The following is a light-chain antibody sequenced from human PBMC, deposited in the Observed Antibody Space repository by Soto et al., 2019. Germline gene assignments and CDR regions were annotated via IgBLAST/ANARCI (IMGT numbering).Light chain of an antibody. V-gene: IGKV1-39*01. Sequence: DIQMTQSPSSLSASVGDRVTITCRASQSIGTHLNWYQQKSGKAPQLLIYAASSLQSGVPSRFSGSGSGTDFTLTISSLHPEDFATYSCQQNYSPPYPFGQGTKLEIK. CDR3: QQNYSPPYP. J-gene: IGKJ2*01. CDR2: AAS. CDR1: QSIGTH.